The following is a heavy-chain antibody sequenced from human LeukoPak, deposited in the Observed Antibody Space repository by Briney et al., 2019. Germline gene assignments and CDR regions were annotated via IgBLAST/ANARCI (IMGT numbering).Heavy chain of an antibody. J-gene: IGHJ6*03. V-gene: IGHV3-15*01. CDR1: GFKISDYY. Sequence: SGGSLRLSCVASGFKISDYYIHWVRQAPGKGLEWVGRIKSKTDGGTTDYAAPVKGRFTISRDDSKNTLYLQMNSLKTEDTAVYYCTAYEEPYYYYYYMDVWGKGTTVTVSS. CDR2: IKSKTDGGTT. CDR3: TAYEEPYYYYYYMDV. D-gene: IGHD3-3*01.